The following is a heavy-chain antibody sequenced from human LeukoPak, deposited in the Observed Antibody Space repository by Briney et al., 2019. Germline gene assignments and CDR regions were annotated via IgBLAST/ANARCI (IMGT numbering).Heavy chain of an antibody. CDR1: GFTFSRYS. CDR2: ISGSSSYI. D-gene: IGHD2-21*02. V-gene: IGHV3-21*01. CDR3: VRGDSLDY. Sequence: PGGSLRLSCAASGFTFSRYSMNWVRQAPGKGLEWVSSISGSSSYIYYADSVKGRFTISRDNAKNSLYLQMSSLRAEDTAVYYCVRGDSLDYWGQGTLVTVSS. J-gene: IGHJ4*02.